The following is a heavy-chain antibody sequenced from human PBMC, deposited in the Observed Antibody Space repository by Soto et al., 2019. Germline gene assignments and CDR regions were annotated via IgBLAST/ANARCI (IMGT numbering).Heavy chain of an antibody. CDR3: AKDRTPGLVFSNYLDY. J-gene: IGHJ4*02. CDR2: ISYDGSNK. V-gene: IGHV3-30*18. Sequence: QVQLVESGGGVVQPGRSLRLSCAASGFTFSSYGMHWVRQAPGKGLEWVAVISYDGSNKYYAASVKGRFTISRANFKNTLYLQMNSLRAEDTAVYYCAKDRTPGLVFSNYLDYWGQGTLVTVSS. D-gene: IGHD3-3*02. CDR1: GFTFSSYG.